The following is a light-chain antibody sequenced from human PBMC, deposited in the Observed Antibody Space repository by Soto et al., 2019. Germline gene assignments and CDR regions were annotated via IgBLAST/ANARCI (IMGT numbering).Light chain of an antibody. CDR3: QQYNGYPLT. J-gene: IGKJ4*01. Sequence: DIQMTQSPSTLSASVGDRVTITCRASQTLRTWLAWYQQKPGKAPKLLIYDVSILQSGVPSRFSGSGYGTEFTLTINTLQPDDFATYYCQQYNGYPLTFGGGTKVEFK. CDR2: DVS. CDR1: QTLRTW. V-gene: IGKV1-5*01.